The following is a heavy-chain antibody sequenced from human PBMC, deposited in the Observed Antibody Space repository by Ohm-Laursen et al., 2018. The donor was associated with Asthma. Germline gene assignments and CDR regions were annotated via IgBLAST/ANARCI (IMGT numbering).Heavy chain of an antibody. Sequence: TLSLTCTVSGGSISSYCWSWIRQPPGKGLEWVGYIYYSGSPNYNPSLKSRVTISEDTSKTQFSLKLSSVTAADTAVYYCARPLYSSSLEYFQHWGQGTLVTVSS. CDR2: IYYSGSP. V-gene: IGHV4-59*08. J-gene: IGHJ1*01. CDR1: GGSISSYC. CDR3: ARPLYSSSLEYFQH. D-gene: IGHD6-6*01.